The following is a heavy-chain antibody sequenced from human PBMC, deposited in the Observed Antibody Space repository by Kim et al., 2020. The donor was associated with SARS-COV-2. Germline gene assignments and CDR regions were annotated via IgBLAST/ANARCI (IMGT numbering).Heavy chain of an antibody. D-gene: IGHD3-10*01. CDR1: GYTLTNYG. Sequence: ASVKVSCKASGYTLTNYGFSWVRQAPGQGLEWMGWMTTYNGNIKYADKLQGRVTLTTDSSTNTAYMELKNLRFDDTGIYYCAGSASYHGSGLEFWGQGTLVTVSS. V-gene: IGHV1-18*01. CDR3: AGSASYHGSGLEF. CDR2: MTTYNGNI. J-gene: IGHJ4*02.